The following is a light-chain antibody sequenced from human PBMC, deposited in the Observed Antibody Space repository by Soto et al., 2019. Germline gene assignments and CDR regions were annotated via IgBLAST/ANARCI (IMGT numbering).Light chain of an antibody. CDR2: DAS. CDR3: QHRSNWPRT. CDR1: QSVSSY. J-gene: IGKJ1*01. V-gene: IGKV3-11*01. Sequence: EIVLTQSPATLSLSPGERATLSCRASQSVSSYLAWYQQKPGQTPRLLIYDASNRATGIPARFSGSGSGTEFTLTISSLEPGDFAVYYCQHRSNWPRTFGQGTKVDIK.